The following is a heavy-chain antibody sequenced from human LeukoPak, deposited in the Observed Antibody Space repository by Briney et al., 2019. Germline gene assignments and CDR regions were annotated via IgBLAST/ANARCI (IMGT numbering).Heavy chain of an antibody. CDR3: ARDLAVAGLYYYYYMDV. V-gene: IGHV3-7*01. J-gene: IGHJ6*03. Sequence: GGSLRLSCAASGFTFSGYWMSWVRQAPGKGLEWVANIKQDGSEKYYVDSVKGRFTISRDNAKNSLYLQMNSLRAEDTAVYYCARDLAVAGLYYYYYMDVWGKGTTVTISS. CDR1: GFTFSGYW. D-gene: IGHD6-19*01. CDR2: IKQDGSEK.